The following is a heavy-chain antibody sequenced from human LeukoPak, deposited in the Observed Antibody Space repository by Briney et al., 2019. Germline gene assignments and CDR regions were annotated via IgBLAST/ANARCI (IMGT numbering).Heavy chain of an antibody. CDR2: ISSSGTYI. D-gene: IGHD2/OR15-2a*01. J-gene: IGHJ2*01. V-gene: IGHV3-21*01. Sequence: GGSLRLSCAASGFIFSTYSLNWVRQAPGKGLEWVSSISSSGTYIYYADSMKGRFTISRGDAKNSLYLQMNSLRAEDTAVYYCARTPSSENYFPWYFDLWGRGTQVTVSS. CDR1: GFIFSTYS. CDR3: ARTPSSENYFPWYFDL.